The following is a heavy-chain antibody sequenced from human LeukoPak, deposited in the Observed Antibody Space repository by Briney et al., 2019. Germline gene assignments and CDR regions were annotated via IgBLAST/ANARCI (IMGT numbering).Heavy chain of an antibody. Sequence: GRSLRLSCAASGFTFSSYGMHWVRQPPGKGMEWVAFIRYDGSNKYYADSVKGRFTISRDNSKNTLYLQMNSLRAEDTAVYYCAKDLATRTMVRGVITGPIDYWGQGTLVTVSS. CDR3: AKDLATRTMVRGVITGPIDY. D-gene: IGHD3-10*01. V-gene: IGHV3-30*02. J-gene: IGHJ4*02. CDR1: GFTFSSYG. CDR2: IRYDGSNK.